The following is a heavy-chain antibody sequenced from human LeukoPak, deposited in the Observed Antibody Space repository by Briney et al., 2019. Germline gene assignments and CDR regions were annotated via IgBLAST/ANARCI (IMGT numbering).Heavy chain of an antibody. CDR3: ARRPKYCTGDNCYYFFDY. CDR1: GYSFATYW. V-gene: IGHV5-51*01. D-gene: IGHD2-15*01. J-gene: IGHJ4*02. Sequence: GESLKISFQGSGYSFATYWIGWVRQMPGKGLEWMGIIFPGDSETIYSPSFRGQVTISADKSITTAYLQWSSLKASDTAFYYCARRPKYCTGDNCYYFFDYWGQGTLVTVSS. CDR2: IFPGDSET.